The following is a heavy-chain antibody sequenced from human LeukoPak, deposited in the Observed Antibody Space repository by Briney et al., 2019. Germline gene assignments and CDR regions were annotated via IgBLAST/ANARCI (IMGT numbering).Heavy chain of an antibody. CDR1: GFTFSSYA. CDR3: AKARGGLAFAY. Sequence: TGGSLRLSCAASGFTFSSYAMTWVRQAPGKGLEWVSAISAGGGSTYYADSVKGRFTISRDNSKNTLYVQMNSLRAEDTAVYYCAKARGGLAFAYWGQGTLVTVSS. CDR2: ISAGGGST. J-gene: IGHJ4*02. D-gene: IGHD6-19*01. V-gene: IGHV3-23*01.